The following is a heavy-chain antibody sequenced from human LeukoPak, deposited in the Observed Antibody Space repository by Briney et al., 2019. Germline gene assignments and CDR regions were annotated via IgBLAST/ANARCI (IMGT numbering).Heavy chain of an antibody. CDR1: GFTFSSYS. CDR3: AGGPYNILTGYSYYFDY. J-gene: IGHJ4*02. CDR2: ISSSSSTL. D-gene: IGHD3-9*01. V-gene: IGHV3-48*01. Sequence: PGGSLRLSCAASGFTFSSYSMNWVRQAPGKGLEWVSYISSSSSTLYYADSVKGRFTISRDNAKNSLYLQVNSLRAEDTAVYYCAGGPYNILTGYSYYFDYWGQGTLVTVSS.